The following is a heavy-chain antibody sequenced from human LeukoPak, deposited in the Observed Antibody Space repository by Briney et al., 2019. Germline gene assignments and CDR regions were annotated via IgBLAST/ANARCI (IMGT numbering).Heavy chain of an antibody. Sequence: PSETLSLTCTVSGDSFSSHYWTWMRQPPGKGLEWIGYIYYSGSTNYNPSLKSRVTISVDTSKNQFSLKLSSVTAADTAVYYCARGIAAAGKYYYYYGMDVWGQGTTVTVSS. V-gene: IGHV4-59*11. CDR1: GDSFSSHY. D-gene: IGHD6-13*01. CDR2: IYYSGST. CDR3: ARGIAAAGKYYYYYGMDV. J-gene: IGHJ6*02.